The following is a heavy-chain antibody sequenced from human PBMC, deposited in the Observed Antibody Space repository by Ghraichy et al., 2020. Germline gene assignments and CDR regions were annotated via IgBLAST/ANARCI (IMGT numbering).Heavy chain of an antibody. CDR1: GFTFNSYA. CDR2: ISGRGSTT. Sequence: GGSLRLSCAGSGFTFNSYAMNWVRQAPGKELEWVSIISGRGSTTYYADSVKGRFTISRDNSKNILYLQMNSLRAEDTAVYYCAKETQRTTAAGPIGYWGQGTMVTVS. J-gene: IGHJ4*02. V-gene: IGHV3-23*01. D-gene: IGHD6-13*01. CDR3: AKETQRTTAAGPIGY.